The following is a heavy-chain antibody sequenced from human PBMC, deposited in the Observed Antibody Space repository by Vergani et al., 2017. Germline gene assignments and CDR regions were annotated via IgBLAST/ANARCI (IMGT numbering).Heavy chain of an antibody. V-gene: IGHV4-59*01. CDR3: ARGMGYCSSTSCYFYYYYIDV. D-gene: IGHD2-2*01. CDR1: GGSISSYY. J-gene: IGHJ6*03. CDR2: IYYSGST. Sequence: QVQLQESGPGLVKPSETLSLTCTVSGGSISSYYWSWIRQPPGKGLEWIGYIYYSGSTNYNPSLKSRVTISVDTSKNQFSLKLSSVTAADTAVYYCARGMGYCSSTSCYFYYYYIDVWGKGTTVTVSS.